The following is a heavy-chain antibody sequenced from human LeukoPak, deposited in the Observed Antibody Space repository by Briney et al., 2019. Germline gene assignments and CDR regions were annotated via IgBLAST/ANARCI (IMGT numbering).Heavy chain of an antibody. CDR3: AREDCSGGSCYSTEQYFQH. J-gene: IGHJ1*01. CDR1: GGTFSSYA. D-gene: IGHD2-15*01. CDR2: IIPIFGTA. V-gene: IGHV1-69*06. Sequence: SVKVSCKASGGTFSSYAISWARQAPGQGLEWMGGIIPIFGTANYAQKFQGRVTITADKSTSTAYMELSSLRSEDTAVYYCAREDCSGGSCYSTEQYFQHWGQGTLVTVSS.